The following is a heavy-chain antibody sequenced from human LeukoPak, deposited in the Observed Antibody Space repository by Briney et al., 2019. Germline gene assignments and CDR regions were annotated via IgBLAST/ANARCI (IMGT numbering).Heavy chain of an antibody. J-gene: IGHJ4*02. Sequence: ASVKVSCKASGYTFTSYYMHWVRQAPGRGLEWMGIINPSGGSTSYAQKFQGRVTMTRDMSTSTVYMELSSLRSEDTAVYYCARAVVVVPAANELFDYWGQGTLVTVSS. V-gene: IGHV1-46*01. CDR2: INPSGGST. CDR3: ARAVVVVPAANELFDY. D-gene: IGHD2-2*01. CDR1: GYTFTSYY.